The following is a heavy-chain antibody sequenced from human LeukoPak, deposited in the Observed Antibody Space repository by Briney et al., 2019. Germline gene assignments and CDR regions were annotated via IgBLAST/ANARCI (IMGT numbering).Heavy chain of an antibody. D-gene: IGHD1-26*01. CDR3: ARVGSGSSAWVTGYYFDY. CDR1: ESSFSTYS. CDR2: ISSNGAYI. V-gene: IGHV3-21*04. J-gene: IGHJ4*02. Sequence: GGSLRLSCAASESSFSTYSMNWVRQAPGKGLERVSTISSNGAYIYYSDSVKGRFTISRDNAQNSLYLQMNSLRAEDTAVYYCARVGSGSSAWVTGYYFDYWGQGTLVTVSS.